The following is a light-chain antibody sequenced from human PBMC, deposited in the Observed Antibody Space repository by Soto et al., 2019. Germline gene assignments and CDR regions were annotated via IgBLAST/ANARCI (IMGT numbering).Light chain of an antibody. J-gene: IGLJ2*01. V-gene: IGLV1-47*01. CDR2: RNN. Sequence: QAVVTQPPSASGTPGQRVTISCSGSSSNIGSNYVYWYQQLPGTAPKLLIYRNNQRPSGVPDRFSGSKSGTSASLAISGLRSEDEADYHCAAWDDSLSVDVVFGGGTKVTVL. CDR1: SSNIGSNY. CDR3: AAWDDSLSVDVV.